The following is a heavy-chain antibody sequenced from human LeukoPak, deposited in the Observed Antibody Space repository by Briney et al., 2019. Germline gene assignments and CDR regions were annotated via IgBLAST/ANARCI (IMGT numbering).Heavy chain of an antibody. V-gene: IGHV3-48*01. CDR2: ISSSSSTI. CDR3: ARDRYDILTGCLDY. D-gene: IGHD3-9*01. CDR1: GFTFSSYS. J-gene: IGHJ4*02. Sequence: GGSLRLSCAASGFTFSSYSMNWVRQAPGKGLEWVSYISSSSSTIYYADSVKGRFTISRDNAKNSLYLQMNSLRAEDTAVYYCARDRYDILTGCLDYWGQGTLVTVSS.